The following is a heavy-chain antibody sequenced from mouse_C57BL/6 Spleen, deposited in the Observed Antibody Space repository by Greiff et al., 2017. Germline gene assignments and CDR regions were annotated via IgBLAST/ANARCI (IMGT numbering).Heavy chain of an antibody. Sequence: EVQLVESGGGLVKPGGSLKLSCAASGFTFSSYTMSWVRQTPEKRLEWVATISGGGGNTYYPDSVKGRFTISRDNAKNTLYLQMSSLRSEDTALYYCARQGYYGSSYVNYFDYWGQGTTLTVSS. CDR3: ARQGYYGSSYVNYFDY. CDR1: GFTFSSYT. V-gene: IGHV5-9*01. D-gene: IGHD1-1*01. CDR2: ISGGGGNT. J-gene: IGHJ2*01.